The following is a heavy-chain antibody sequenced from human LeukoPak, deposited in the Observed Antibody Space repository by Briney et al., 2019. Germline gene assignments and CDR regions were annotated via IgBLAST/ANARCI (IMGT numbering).Heavy chain of an antibody. CDR2: ISSNGGST. CDR1: GFTFSSFA. J-gene: IGHJ3*02. Sequence: PGGSLRLSCVPSGFTFSSFAMTWVRQAPGKGLEYVSGISSNGGSTYYANSVKGRFTISRDNSKNTLYLQMGSLRAEDMAVYYCARVGHIRSLHFDIWGQGTMVTVSS. D-gene: IGHD3-16*01. CDR3: ARVGHIRSLHFDI. V-gene: IGHV3-64*01.